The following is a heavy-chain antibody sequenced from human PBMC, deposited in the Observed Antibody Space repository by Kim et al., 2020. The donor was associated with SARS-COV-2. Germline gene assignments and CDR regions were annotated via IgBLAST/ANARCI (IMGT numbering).Heavy chain of an antibody. CDR3: ARQIDYYDILTGYYNPFFDY. V-gene: IGHV1-3*01. Sequence: ASVKVSCKASGYTFTSYAMHWVRQAPGQRLEWMGWINAGNGNTKYSQKFKGRVTITRDTSASTAYMELRSLRSEDTAVYYCARQIDYYDILTGYYNPFFDYWGQGTLVTVAS. D-gene: IGHD3-9*01. J-gene: IGHJ4*02. CDR2: INAGNGNT. CDR1: GYTFTSYA.